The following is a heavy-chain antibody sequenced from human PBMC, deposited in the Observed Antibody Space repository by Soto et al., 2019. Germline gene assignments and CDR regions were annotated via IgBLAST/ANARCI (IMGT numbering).Heavy chain of an antibody. V-gene: IGHV3-30-3*01. CDR3: ARELLEWLLSPRGNPPYYYGMDV. D-gene: IGHD3-3*01. CDR2: ISYDGSNK. J-gene: IGHJ6*02. Sequence: QVQLVESGGGVVQPGRSLRLSCAASGFTFSSYAMHWVRQAPGKGLEWVAVISYDGSNKYYADSVKGRFTISRDNSKNTPYLQMNGLRAEDTAVYYCARELLEWLLSPRGNPPYYYGMDVWGQGTTVTVSS. CDR1: GFTFSSYA.